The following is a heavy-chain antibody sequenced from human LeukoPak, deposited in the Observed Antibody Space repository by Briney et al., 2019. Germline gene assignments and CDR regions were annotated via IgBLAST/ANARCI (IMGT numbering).Heavy chain of an antibody. CDR2: IYYSGTT. V-gene: IGHV4-39*01. CDR1: GGSMNSTSHY. D-gene: IGHD6-25*01. CDR3: ARLGYSTGWYNS. Sequence: SETLSLTCTVSGGSMNSTSHYWGWIRQPPGRGPDWIANIYYSGTTYYNPSLKSRVTISVDMSKNQFSLILRSVTAADTAVYYCARLGYSTGWYNSWGQGTLVTVSS. J-gene: IGHJ5*01.